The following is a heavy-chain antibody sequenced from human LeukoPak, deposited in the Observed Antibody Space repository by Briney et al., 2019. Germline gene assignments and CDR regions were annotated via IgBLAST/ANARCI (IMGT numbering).Heavy chain of an antibody. D-gene: IGHD2-2*01. CDR1: GGSFSGYY. CDR3: ATPATAVWGFDY. Sequence: PSETLSLTCAVYGGSFSGYYWSWIRHPPGKGLEWIGEINHSGSTNYNPSLKSRVTISVDTSKNQFSLKLSSVTAADTAVYYCATPATAVWGFDYWGQGTLVTVSS. CDR2: INHSGST. J-gene: IGHJ4*02. V-gene: IGHV4-34*01.